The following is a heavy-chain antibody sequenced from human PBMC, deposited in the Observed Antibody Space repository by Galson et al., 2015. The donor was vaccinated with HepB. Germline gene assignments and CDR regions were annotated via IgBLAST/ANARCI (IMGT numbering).Heavy chain of an antibody. V-gene: IGHV3-30-3*01. D-gene: IGHD4-11*01. CDR1: GFTFSSYA. J-gene: IGHJ5*02. CDR2: ISYDGSNK. CDR3: ARDQKRSTVTTGCWFDP. Sequence: LRLSCAASGFTFSSYAMHWVRQAPGKGLEWVAVISYDGSNKYYADSVKGRFTISRDNSKNTLYLQMNSLRAEDTAVYYCARDQKRSTVTTGCWFDPWGQGTLVTVSS.